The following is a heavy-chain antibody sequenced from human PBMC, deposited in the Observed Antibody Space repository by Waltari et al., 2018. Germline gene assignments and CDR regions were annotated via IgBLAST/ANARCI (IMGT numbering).Heavy chain of an antibody. Sequence: QVQLQESGPGLVKPSETLSLTCAVSGYSISSGYYWGWIRQPPGKGLEWIGSIYHSGSTYYNPSLKSRVTISVDTSKNQFSLKLSSVTAADTAVYYCARLPAGPIVGATNMVYWGQGTLVTVSS. D-gene: IGHD1-26*01. CDR2: IYHSGST. CDR3: ARLPAGPIVGATNMVY. CDR1: GYSISSGYY. J-gene: IGHJ4*02. V-gene: IGHV4-38-2*01.